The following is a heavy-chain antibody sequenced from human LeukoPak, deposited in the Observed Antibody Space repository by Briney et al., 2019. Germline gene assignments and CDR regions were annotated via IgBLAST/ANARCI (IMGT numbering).Heavy chain of an antibody. CDR1: GYTFTSYD. J-gene: IGHJ2*01. D-gene: IGHD2-15*01. V-gene: IGHV1-8*01. CDR2: MNPNSGNT. CDR3: ARGSPSPYCSGGSCYFGWYFDL. Sequence: ASVKVSCKASGYTFTSYDINWVRQATGQGLEWMGWMNPNSGNTGYAQKFQGRVTMTRNTSISTAYMELSSLRSEDTAVYYCARGSPSPYCSGGSCYFGWYFDLWGRGTLVTVSS.